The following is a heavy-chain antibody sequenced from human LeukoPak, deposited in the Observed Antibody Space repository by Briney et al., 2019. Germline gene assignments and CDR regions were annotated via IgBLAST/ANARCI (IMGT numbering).Heavy chain of an antibody. J-gene: IGHJ4*02. Sequence: GGSLRLSCAASGFTFSSYAMSWVRQAPGKGLEWVAVISYDGSNKYYADSVKGRFTISRDNSKNTLYLQMNSLRAEDTAVYYCAKDYDYGDYVLDYWGQGTLVTVSS. V-gene: IGHV3-30*18. CDR2: ISYDGSNK. CDR3: AKDYDYGDYVLDY. CDR1: GFTFSSYA. D-gene: IGHD4-17*01.